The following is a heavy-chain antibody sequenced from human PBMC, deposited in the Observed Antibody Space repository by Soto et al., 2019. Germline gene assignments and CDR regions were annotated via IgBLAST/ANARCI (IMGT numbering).Heavy chain of an antibody. CDR3: VKDAPNGSVDH. J-gene: IGHJ4*02. CDR2: IHPTSRPL. Sequence: EVQLVESGGGLVQPGKSLRLSCSASGFNFDAFVLHWVRQAPGRGLECVSTIHPTSRPLAYADSVRGRFTVSRDNAKKSLYLQMDSLRPEDTALYFCVKDAPNGSVDHWGQGTLVTVSS. D-gene: IGHD3-10*01. V-gene: IGHV3-9*01. CDR1: GFNFDAFV.